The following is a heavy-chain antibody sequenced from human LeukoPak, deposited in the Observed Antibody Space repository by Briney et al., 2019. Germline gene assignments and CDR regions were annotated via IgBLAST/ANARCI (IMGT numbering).Heavy chain of an antibody. CDR2: MNPNSGNT. J-gene: IGHJ4*02. CDR3: ARAKDGYTNFDN. CDR1: GYTFTSYD. Sequence: ASVKVSCEASGYTFTSYDINWVRQATGQGLEWMGWMNPNSGNTGYTQEFQGRVTMTRDTSIGTAYMELSSLRSEDTAVYYCARAKDGYTNFDNWGQGTLVTVSS. D-gene: IGHD5-24*01. V-gene: IGHV1-8*01.